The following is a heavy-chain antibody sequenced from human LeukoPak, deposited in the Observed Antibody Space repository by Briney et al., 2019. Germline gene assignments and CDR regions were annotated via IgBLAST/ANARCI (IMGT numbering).Heavy chain of an antibody. J-gene: IGHJ4*02. Sequence: PWGSLRLSCAAPVFPFRTYPMGWVRQAPGKGLEWVSSIKGGGGDPFYADSVNGRFTISRDNSKNTLFLQLDSLRAEDTAVYYCAKGGHDFNPFYWWGQGTLVTVSS. CDR2: IKGGGGDP. D-gene: IGHD2-21*02. CDR1: VFPFRTYP. CDR3: AKGGHDFNPFYW. V-gene: IGHV3-23*01.